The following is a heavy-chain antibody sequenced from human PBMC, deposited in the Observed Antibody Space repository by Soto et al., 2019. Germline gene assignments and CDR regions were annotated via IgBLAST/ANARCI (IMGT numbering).Heavy chain of an antibody. V-gene: IGHV4-34*01. J-gene: IGHJ6*02. CDR3: ARAPMDDYGNYYDGMDV. D-gene: IGHD4-17*01. CDR1: GGSFRGYS. CDR2: INYRGIT. Sequence: QAQLQQWGAGLLKPSETLSLTCGVSGGSFRGYSWNWIRQSPEKGLEWIGEINYRGITSYNPSLSSRVTISLDTSTKRFSLRLTSVTAADTAIYYCARAPMDDYGNYYDGMDVWGQGTTITVS.